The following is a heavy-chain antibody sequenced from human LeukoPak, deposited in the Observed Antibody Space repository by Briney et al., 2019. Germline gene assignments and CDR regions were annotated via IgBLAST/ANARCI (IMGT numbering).Heavy chain of an antibody. D-gene: IGHD3-10*01. CDR1: GGSISSHY. Sequence: SETLSLTCTVSGGSISSHYWSWIRQPPGKGLEWIGYIFYNGSTNYNPSLKSRVTISVDKSKNQFSLKLKSVTAADTAVYYCARAGAWQIDPWGQGTLVTVSS. CDR3: ARAGAWQIDP. V-gene: IGHV4-59*11. CDR2: IFYNGST. J-gene: IGHJ5*02.